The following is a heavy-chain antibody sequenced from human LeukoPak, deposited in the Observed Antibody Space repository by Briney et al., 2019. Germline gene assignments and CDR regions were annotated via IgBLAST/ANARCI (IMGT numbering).Heavy chain of an antibody. J-gene: IGHJ6*02. V-gene: IGHV3-7*01. Sequence: GGSLRLSCAASGFSFSIYWMSWVRQAPGKGLEWVANINHDGSEKYYVDSVKGRFTISRDNAKNSLYMQMDSQRAEDTAVYYCARDTSSSWYVWGQGTTVTVSS. D-gene: IGHD6-13*01. CDR1: GFSFSIYW. CDR2: INHDGSEK. CDR3: ARDTSSSWYV.